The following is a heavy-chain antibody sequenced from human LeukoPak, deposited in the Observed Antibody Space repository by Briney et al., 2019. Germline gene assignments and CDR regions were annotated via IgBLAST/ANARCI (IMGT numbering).Heavy chain of an antibody. CDR3: AKGVEWAYYFDY. J-gene: IGHJ4*02. CDR2: ISYDGSNK. D-gene: IGHD1-26*01. V-gene: IGHV3-30*04. CDR1: GFTFSSCA. Sequence: PGRSLRLSCAASGFTFSSCAMHWVRQAPGKGLEWVAVISYDGSNKYYADSVKGRFTISRDNSKNTLYLQMYSLRAEDTAVYYCAKGVEWAYYFDYWGQGTLVTVSS.